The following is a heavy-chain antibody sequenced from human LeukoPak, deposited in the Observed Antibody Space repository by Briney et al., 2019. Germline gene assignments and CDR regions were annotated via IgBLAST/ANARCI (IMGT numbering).Heavy chain of an antibody. J-gene: IGHJ3*02. CDR2: IYTSGST. CDR3: ARAVLLWFGELNDAFDI. V-gene: IGHV4-4*07. CDR1: GGSISSYY. Sequence: SQTLSLTCTVSGGSISSYYWSWIRQPAGKGLEWIGRIYTSGSTNYNPPLKSRVTMSVDTSKNQFSQKLVFVTAADTAVYYCARAVLLWFGELNDAFDIWGQGTMVTVSS. D-gene: IGHD3-10*01.